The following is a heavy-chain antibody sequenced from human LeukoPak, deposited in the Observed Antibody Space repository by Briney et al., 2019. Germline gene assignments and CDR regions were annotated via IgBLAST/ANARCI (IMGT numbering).Heavy chain of an antibody. CDR3: ARSSDYVWGSSPHFYYYYYMDV. D-gene: IGHD3-16*01. J-gene: IGHJ6*03. CDR1: GGSFSGYY. CDR2: INHSGST. Sequence: SETLSLTCAVYGGSFSGYYWSWIRQPPGKGLEWIGEINHSGSTNYNPSLKSRVTISVDTSKNQFSLKLSSVTAADTAVYYCARSSDYVWGSSPHFYYYYYMDVWGKGTTVTVSS. V-gene: IGHV4-34*01.